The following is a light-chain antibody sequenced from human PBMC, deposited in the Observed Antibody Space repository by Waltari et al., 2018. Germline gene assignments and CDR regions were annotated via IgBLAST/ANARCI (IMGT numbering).Light chain of an antibody. CDR3: QQYYDYPLT. J-gene: IGKJ4*01. CDR1: QNIYNN. V-gene: IGKV1-6*02. Sequence: QMTQSPSALSASVGDRVTIYCRASQNIYNNLAWYKQKPGKAPKLLIYAVSTLHTGIPSRFSGSGSGTHFTLTISSLQAQDSATYVCQQYYDYPLTFGGGTKVEI. CDR2: AVS.